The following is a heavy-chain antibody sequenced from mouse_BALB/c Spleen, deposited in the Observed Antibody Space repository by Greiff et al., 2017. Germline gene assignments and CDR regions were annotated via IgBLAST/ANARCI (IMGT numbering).Heavy chain of an antibody. CDR1: GYTFTSYW. J-gene: IGHJ4*01. CDR3: ARGGYDGLYYAMDY. V-gene: IGHV1-7*01. Sequence: VQLQQSGAELAKPGASVKMSCKASGYTFTSYWMHWVKQRPGQGLEWIGYINPSTGYTEYNQKFKDKATLTADKSSSTAYMQLSSLTSEDSAVYYCARGGYDGLYYAMDYWGQGTSVTVSS. CDR2: INPSTGYT. D-gene: IGHD2-3*01.